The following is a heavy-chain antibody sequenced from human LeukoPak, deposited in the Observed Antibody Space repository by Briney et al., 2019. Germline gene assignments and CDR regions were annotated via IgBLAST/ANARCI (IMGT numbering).Heavy chain of an antibody. Sequence: SETLSLTCAVYGGSLSGYYWSWLRQPPGKGLEWIGENNHSGSTNYSPSLKSRVTMSVDTSKNRLSLKLSSVTAADTAVYYCARDPLNDSGSYPAFDYWGQGTLVTVSS. CDR3: ARDPLNDSGSYPAFDY. CDR1: GGSLSGYY. CDR2: NNHSGST. J-gene: IGHJ4*02. D-gene: IGHD3-10*01. V-gene: IGHV4-34*01.